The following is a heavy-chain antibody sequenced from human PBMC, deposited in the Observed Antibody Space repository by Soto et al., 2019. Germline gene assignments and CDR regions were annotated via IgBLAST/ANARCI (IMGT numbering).Heavy chain of an antibody. CDR1: GGSISSGGYY. D-gene: IGHD4-4*01. J-gene: IGHJ6*02. CDR3: ARGNHDYSNSPGLGYYYGMDV. CDR2: IYYSGST. V-gene: IGHV4-31*03. Sequence: SETLSLTCTVSGGSISSGGYYWSWIRQHPGKGLEWIGYIYYSGSTYYNPSLKSRVTISVDTSKNQFSLKLSSVTAADTAVYYCARGNHDYSNSPGLGYYYGMDVWGQGTTVTVSS.